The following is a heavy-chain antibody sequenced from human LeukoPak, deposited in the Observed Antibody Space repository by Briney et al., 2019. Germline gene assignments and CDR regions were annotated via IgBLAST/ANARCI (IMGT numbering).Heavy chain of an antibody. CDR2: ISSSSYI. D-gene: IGHD6-6*01. V-gene: IGHV3-21*01. CDR3: AREKSIAARPFRDAFDI. CDR1: GFTFSSYS. J-gene: IGHJ3*02. Sequence: GGSLRLSCAASGFTFSSYSMNWVRQAPGKGLEWVSSISSSSYIYYADSVKGRFTISRDNAKNSLYLQMNSLRAEDTAVYYCAREKSIAARPFRDAFDIWGQGTMVTVSS.